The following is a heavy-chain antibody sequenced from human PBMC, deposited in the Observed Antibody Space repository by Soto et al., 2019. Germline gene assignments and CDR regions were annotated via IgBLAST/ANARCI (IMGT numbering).Heavy chain of an antibody. D-gene: IGHD1-26*01. CDR3: ERLFLGSPGYYYYMDF. CDR2: IKQDGSEK. V-gene: IGHV3-7*01. Sequence: GGSLKLSCAASGFTFSSYWMSWVRQAPGKGLEWVTNIKQDGSEKYYVDSVKGRFTISRDNAKNSLYLQMNSLRAEDTAAYYCERLFLGSPGYYYYMDFWGKGITVTVSS. CDR1: GFTFSSYW. J-gene: IGHJ6*03.